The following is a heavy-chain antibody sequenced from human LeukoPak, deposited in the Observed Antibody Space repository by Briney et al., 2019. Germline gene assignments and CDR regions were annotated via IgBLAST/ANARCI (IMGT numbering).Heavy chain of an antibody. J-gene: IGHJ6*02. CDR3: ARGVAVAGMGDDYYYYGMDV. Sequence: PSETLSLTCTVSGGSISSYYWSWIRQPPGKGLEWIGYIYYSGSTNYNPSLKSRVTISVDTSKNQFSLKLSSVTAADTAVYYCARGVAVAGMGDDYYYYGMDVWGQGTTVTVSS. CDR2: IYYSGST. CDR1: GGSISSYY. V-gene: IGHV4-59*01. D-gene: IGHD6-19*01.